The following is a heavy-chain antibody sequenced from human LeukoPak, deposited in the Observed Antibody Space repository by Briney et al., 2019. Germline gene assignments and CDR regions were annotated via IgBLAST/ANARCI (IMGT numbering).Heavy chain of an antibody. CDR1: GFTFSSYA. V-gene: IGHV3-23*01. D-gene: IGHD3-3*01. Sequence: GGSLRLSCAASGFTFSSYAMNWVRQAPGKGLEWVSGISGSGGSTYYADSVKGRFTISRDNSKNTLYLQMNSLRAEDTAVYYCAKTSNDFWSGYFRYFDFWGQGTLVTVSS. CDR3: AKTSNDFWSGYFRYFDF. J-gene: IGHJ4*02. CDR2: ISGSGGST.